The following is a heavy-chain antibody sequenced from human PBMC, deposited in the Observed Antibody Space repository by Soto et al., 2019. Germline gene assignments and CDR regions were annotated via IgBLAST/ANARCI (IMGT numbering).Heavy chain of an antibody. Sequence: GESLKISCKASGYSFTTYWIGWVRQMPGKGLEWMGIIYPGDSDTRFSPSFQGQVTISVDKSIHTAYLQWSSLKASDSAMYYCARRSTRGDYYYGMDVWGQGTTVTVSS. CDR3: ARRSTRGDYYYGMDV. J-gene: IGHJ6*02. V-gene: IGHV5-51*01. CDR2: IYPGDSDT. D-gene: IGHD2-2*01. CDR1: GYSFTTYW.